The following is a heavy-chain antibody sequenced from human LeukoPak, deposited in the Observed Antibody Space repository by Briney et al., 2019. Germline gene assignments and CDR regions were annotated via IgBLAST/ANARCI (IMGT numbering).Heavy chain of an antibody. CDR2: INPSSGAR. V-gene: IGHV1-2*02. CDR1: GYASSDIY. Sequence: ASVKVSCKASGYASSDIYFNWVRQAPGQGLEWMGWINPSSGARIYSQKFQGRVTMDTSISIAYMELSGLTSDDTAVYYCATGSITHTRDPWGQGTLSTLSS. CDR3: ATGSITHTRDP. J-gene: IGHJ5*02. D-gene: IGHD6-6*01.